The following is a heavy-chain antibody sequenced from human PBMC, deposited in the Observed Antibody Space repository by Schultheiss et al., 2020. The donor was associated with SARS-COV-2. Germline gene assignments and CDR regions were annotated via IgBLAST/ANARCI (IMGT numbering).Heavy chain of an antibody. J-gene: IGHJ4*02. D-gene: IGHD6-6*01. Sequence: GGSLRLSCAASGFTFDDYAMHWVRQAPGKGLEWVSGISWNSGSIGYADSVKGRFTISRDNAKNSLYLQMNSLRAEDTAVYYCARGLYSSLAYWGQGTLVTVSS. CDR2: ISWNSGSI. CDR1: GFTFDDYA. CDR3: ARGLYSSLAY. V-gene: IGHV3-9*01.